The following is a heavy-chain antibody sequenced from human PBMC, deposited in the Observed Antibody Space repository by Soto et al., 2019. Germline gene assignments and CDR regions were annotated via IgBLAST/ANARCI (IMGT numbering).Heavy chain of an antibody. J-gene: IGHJ4*02. CDR2: IYHSGST. Sequence: QLQLQESGSGLVKPSQTLSLTCAVSGGSISSGGYSWSWIRQPPGKGLEWIGYIYHSGSTYYNPSLESRVTISVARSKHQFSRKLSSLTAADTAVYYCAAGGGLPRYYWCQGTLVTVSS. D-gene: IGHD5-12*01. V-gene: IGHV4-30-2*01. CDR3: AAGGGLPRYY. CDR1: GGSISSGGYS.